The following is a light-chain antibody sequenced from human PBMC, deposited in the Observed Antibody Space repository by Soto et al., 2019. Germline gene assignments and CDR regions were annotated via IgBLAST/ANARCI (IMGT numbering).Light chain of an antibody. CDR3: QQSYSTPIT. V-gene: IGKV1-39*01. J-gene: IGKJ5*01. CDR1: QSIRRW. Sequence: DIQMTQSPCMLSASVGDRVTIACRASQSIRRWLAWYQQKPGKAPKLLIYAASSLQSGVPSRFSGSGSGTDFTLTISSLQPEDFATYYCQQSYSTPITFGQGTRLEIK. CDR2: AAS.